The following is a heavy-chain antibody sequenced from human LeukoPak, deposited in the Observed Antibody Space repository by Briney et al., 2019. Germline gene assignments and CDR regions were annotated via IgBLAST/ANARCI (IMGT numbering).Heavy chain of an antibody. D-gene: IGHD3-10*01. V-gene: IGHV3-64*01. CDR1: GFTFSTYA. CDR3: ARKVGGGGYFDY. J-gene: IGHJ4*02. Sequence: SGFTFSTYAMHWVRQAPGKGLEYVSAISSNGGSTYYANSVKGRFTISRDNSKNTLYLQMGSLRAEDMAVYYCARKVGGGGYFDYWGQGTLVTVSS. CDR2: ISSNGGST.